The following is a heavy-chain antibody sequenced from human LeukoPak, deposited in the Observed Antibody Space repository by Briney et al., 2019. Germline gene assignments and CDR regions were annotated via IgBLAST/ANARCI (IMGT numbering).Heavy chain of an antibody. CDR3: ARDWNKWELSNWFDP. V-gene: IGHV4-4*07. D-gene: IGHD1-26*01. Sequence: PSETLSLTCTVSGGSISSYYWSWIRQPAGKGLELIGRIYTSGSTNYNPSLKSRVTISVDKSKNQFSLKLSSVTAADTAVYYCARDWNKWELSNWFDPWGQGTLVTVSS. CDR1: GGSISSYY. CDR2: IYTSGST. J-gene: IGHJ5*02.